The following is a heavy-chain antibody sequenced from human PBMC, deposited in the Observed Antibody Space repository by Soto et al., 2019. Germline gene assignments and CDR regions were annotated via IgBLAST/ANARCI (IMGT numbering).Heavy chain of an antibody. CDR1: GGSFTSNNW. D-gene: IGHD1-7*01. J-gene: IGHJ4*02. V-gene: IGHV4-4*02. Sequence: SETLSLTCAVSGGSFTSNNWWTWVRQPPGQGLEWIGEIYRTGSTNYNPSPKSRVTISLDKSENQFSLKVTSLTAADTAVYYCASRDPGTSVDYWGQGTLVTVSS. CDR2: IYRTGST. CDR3: ASRDPGTSVDY.